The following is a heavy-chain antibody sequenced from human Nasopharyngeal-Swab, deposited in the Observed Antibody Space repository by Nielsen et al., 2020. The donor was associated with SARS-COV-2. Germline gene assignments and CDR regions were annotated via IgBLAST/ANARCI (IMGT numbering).Heavy chain of an antibody. D-gene: IGHD2-15*01. J-gene: IGHJ5*02. Sequence: VGQAPGQGREGLGIFNPGGGSARYSPNFQGRATMTRETSTSTVYMELSSLRSEETAVYYCARGGDPREVVAATDCFDPWGQGTLVTVSS. CDR2: FNPGGGSA. V-gene: IGHV1-46*01. CDR3: ARGGDPREVVAATDCFDP.